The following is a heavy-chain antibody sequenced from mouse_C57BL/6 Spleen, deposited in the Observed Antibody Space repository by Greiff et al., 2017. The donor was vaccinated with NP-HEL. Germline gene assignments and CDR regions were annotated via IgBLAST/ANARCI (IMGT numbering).Heavy chain of an antibody. Sequence: QVQLQQSGAELVRPGSSVKLSCKASGYTFTSYWMHWVKQRPKQGLEWIGNIDPSDSDTHYNQKFKDKATLTVDKASSTAYMQLSSLTSEDSAVFYGYGYRAFSDYVGNFDYWGQGTTVTVSS. D-gene: IGHD2-4*01. V-gene: IGHV1-52*01. J-gene: IGHJ2*01. CDR3: YGYRAFSDYVGNFDY. CDR1: GYTFTSYW. CDR2: IDPSDSDT.